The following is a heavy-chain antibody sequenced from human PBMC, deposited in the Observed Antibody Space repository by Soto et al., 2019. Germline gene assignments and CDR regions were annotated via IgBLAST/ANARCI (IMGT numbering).Heavy chain of an antibody. CDR3: AGVANARGGGGFDY. Sequence: QVQLVQSGAEVKKPGASVKVSCKASGYTFTSYYMHWVRQAPGQGLEWMGIINPSGGSTSYAQKFQGRATMTRATPTRTVYRGGGSLRSGGPAVYYLAGVANARGGGGFDYWGQGTLVTVSS. J-gene: IGHJ4*02. D-gene: IGHD2-21*01. CDR1: GYTFTSYY. V-gene: IGHV1-46*01. CDR2: INPSGGST.